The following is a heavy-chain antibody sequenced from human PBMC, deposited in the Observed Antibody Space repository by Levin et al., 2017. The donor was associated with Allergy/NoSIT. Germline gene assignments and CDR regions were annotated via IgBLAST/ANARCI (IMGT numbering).Heavy chain of an antibody. V-gene: IGHV4-61*02. CDR1: GGSISRGSSY. CDR2: IYTSGGT. J-gene: IGHJ6*03. Sequence: KASETLSLTCTVSGGSISRGSSYWSWIRQPAGKGLEWIGRIYTSGGTKYNTSLKSRVTISVDTSNNQVFLKLSAVTAADTAVYYCARADCSDSNCDPYYYHYYADVWGKGTTVTVSS. D-gene: IGHD2-15*01. CDR3: ARADCSDSNCDPYYYHYYADV.